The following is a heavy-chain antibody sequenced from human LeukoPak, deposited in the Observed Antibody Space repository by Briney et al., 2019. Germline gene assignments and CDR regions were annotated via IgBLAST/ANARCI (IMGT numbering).Heavy chain of an antibody. CDR2: ISAYNGNT. V-gene: IGHV1-18*01. Sequence: ASVKVSCKASGYTFTSYGISWVRQAPGQGLEWMGWISAYNGNTNYAQKLQGRVTMTTDTSTSTAYMELRSLTSDDTAVYYCARCRDGYGYYYYYYMDVWGKGTTVTISS. CDR1: GYTFTSYG. J-gene: IGHJ6*03. CDR3: ARCRDGYGYYYYYYMDV. D-gene: IGHD5-24*01.